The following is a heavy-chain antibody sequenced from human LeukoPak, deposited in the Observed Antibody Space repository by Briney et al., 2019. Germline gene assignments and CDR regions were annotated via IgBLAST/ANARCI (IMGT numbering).Heavy chain of an antibody. CDR2: ISSSSYI. D-gene: IGHD3-10*02. CDR3: AELGITMIGGV. Sequence: GGSLRLSCEASGFTFSSYTMNWVRQAPGKGLEWVSSISSSSYIYYADSMKGRFTISRDNAKNSLYLQMNSPRAEDTAVYYCAELGITMIGGVWGKGTTVTISS. V-gene: IGHV3-21*06. CDR1: GFTFSSYT. J-gene: IGHJ6*04.